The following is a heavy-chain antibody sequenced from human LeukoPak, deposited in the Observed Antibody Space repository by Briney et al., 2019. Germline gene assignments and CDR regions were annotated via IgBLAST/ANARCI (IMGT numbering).Heavy chain of an antibody. CDR2: FYETGKT. CDR3: AKRGAGSGGLHY. V-gene: IGHV3-23*01. CDR1: GFTFATYA. D-gene: IGHD6-19*01. Sequence: QPGGSLRLSCAASGFTFATYAMSWVRQAPGKGLEWVSTFYETGKTDHADSVKGRFTISRDTSENTLYLQMNSLRAEDTATYYCAKRGAGSGGLHYWGQGTLVTVSS. J-gene: IGHJ4*02.